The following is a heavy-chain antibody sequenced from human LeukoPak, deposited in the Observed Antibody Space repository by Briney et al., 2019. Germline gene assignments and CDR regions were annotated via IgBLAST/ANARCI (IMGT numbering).Heavy chain of an antibody. CDR2: ITRSSSTI. Sequence: GGSLRLSCAVSGFTFSWYSMNWVRQAPGKGLEWLSYITRSSSTIYYADSVKGRFTISRGNAKNSLYLQMNSLRVDDTAVYYCATADRGAFDIWGQGTMVIVSS. CDR1: GFTFSWYS. CDR3: ATADRGAFDI. V-gene: IGHV3-48*01. J-gene: IGHJ3*02.